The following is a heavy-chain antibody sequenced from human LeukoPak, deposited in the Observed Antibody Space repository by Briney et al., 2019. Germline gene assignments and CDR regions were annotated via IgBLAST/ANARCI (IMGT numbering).Heavy chain of an antibody. CDR2: ISSSSYI. J-gene: IGHJ4*02. CDR3: ARGRSAVNLSFDY. CDR1: GFTFSSYS. V-gene: IGHV3-21*01. Sequence: GGSLRLSCAASGFTFSSYSMNWVRQAPGKGLEWVSSISSSSYIYYADSVKGRFTISRDNAKNSLYLQMNSLRAEDTAVYYCARGRSAVNLSFDYWGQGTLVTVSS. D-gene: IGHD3-3*01.